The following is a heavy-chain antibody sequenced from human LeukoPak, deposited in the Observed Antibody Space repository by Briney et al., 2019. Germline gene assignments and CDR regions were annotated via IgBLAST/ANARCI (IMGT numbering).Heavy chain of an antibody. CDR1: GFTFGDYG. D-gene: IGHD2-15*01. J-gene: IGHJ6*02. CDR3: TRGYCSGGSRYYYYYYGMDV. Sequence: GGSLSLSCTASGFTFGDYGLSWVRQAPGQGLEWVGFLRSKAYGGTKKYAASVKGRSIISSDDSNSIAYLKMNSLKTEDTAVYYSTRGYCSGGSRYYYYYYGMDVWGQGTTVTVSS. CDR2: LRSKAYGGTK. V-gene: IGHV3-49*04.